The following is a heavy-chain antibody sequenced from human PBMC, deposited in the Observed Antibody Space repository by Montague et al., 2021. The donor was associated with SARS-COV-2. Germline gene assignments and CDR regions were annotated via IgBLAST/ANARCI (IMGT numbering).Heavy chain of an antibody. CDR3: ATYYDILTGYYIDAFDI. V-gene: IGHV4-39*01. CDR2: IYYSGST. J-gene: IGHJ3*02. D-gene: IGHD3-9*01. Sequence: SETLSLTCTVSGGSISSSSYYWGWIRQPPGKGLEWIGSIYYSGSTYYNPSLKSRVTISVDTSKNQFSLKLSSVTAADTAVYYYATYYDILTGYYIDAFDIWGQGTRVTVSS. CDR1: GGSISSSSYY.